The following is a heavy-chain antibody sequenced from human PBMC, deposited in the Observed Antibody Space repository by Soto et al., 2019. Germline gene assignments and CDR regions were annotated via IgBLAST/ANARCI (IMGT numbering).Heavy chain of an antibody. J-gene: IGHJ5*02. V-gene: IGHV1-2*02. Sequence: QVQLVQSGAEVKKPGASVKVSCKAPRYIFTAYFMHWVRQAPGQGLEWLGWINPNNGATHYGLSFQGRVTMTRDTSISTAYMKLSSLRSDDTAVYYCASHDPGARFDPWGQGTLVIVSS. CDR1: RYIFTAYF. CDR3: ASHDPGARFDP. D-gene: IGHD1-1*01. CDR2: INPNNGAT.